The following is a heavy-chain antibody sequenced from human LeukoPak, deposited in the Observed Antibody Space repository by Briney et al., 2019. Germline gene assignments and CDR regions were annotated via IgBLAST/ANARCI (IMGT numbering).Heavy chain of an antibody. D-gene: IGHD5-24*01. CDR2: IYSGGST. J-gene: IGHJ4*02. V-gene: IGHV3-53*01. CDR3: ARESRDGYNFDY. Sequence: GGSLRLSRAASGFTVSSNYMSCVRQAPGKGLEWVSVIYSGGSTYYADSVKGRFTISRDNSKNTLYLQMNSLRAEDTAVYYCARESRDGYNFDYWGQGTLVTVSS. CDR1: GFTVSSNY.